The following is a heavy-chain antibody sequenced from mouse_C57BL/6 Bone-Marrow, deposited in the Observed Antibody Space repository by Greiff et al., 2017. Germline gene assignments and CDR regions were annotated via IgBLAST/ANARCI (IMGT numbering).Heavy chain of an antibody. CDR1: GFTFSSYG. CDR3: ARRGFIYYYDY. CDR2: ISSGGSYT. J-gene: IGHJ2*01. Sequence: EVKLEESGGDLVKPGGSLKLSCAASGFTFSSYGMSWVRQTPDKRLEWVATISSGGSYTYYPDSVKGRFTISRDNAKNTLYLQMSSLKSEDTAMYYCARRGFIYYYDYWGQGTTLTVSS. V-gene: IGHV5-6*02. D-gene: IGHD1-1*01.